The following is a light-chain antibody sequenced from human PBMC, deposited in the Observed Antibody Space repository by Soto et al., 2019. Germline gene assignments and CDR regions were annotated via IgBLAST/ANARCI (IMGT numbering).Light chain of an antibody. V-gene: IGKV1-39*01. CDR1: QNIRSY. CDR2: ATS. Sequence: DIQMTQSPSSLSASVGDRVTITCRASQNIRSYLNWYQQKPGKAPQLLIYATSSLQTGVPSRFSASGSGTDFSLVISVLQPEDCATYYCQQGYSSRWTFGRGTLVEI. CDR3: QQGYSSRWT. J-gene: IGKJ1*01.